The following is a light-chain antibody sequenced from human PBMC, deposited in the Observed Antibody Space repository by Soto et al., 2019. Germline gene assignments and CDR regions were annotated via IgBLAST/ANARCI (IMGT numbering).Light chain of an antibody. CDR2: GAS. CDR3: QQYVTSPLT. V-gene: IGKV3-20*01. CDR1: RSVSSSY. J-gene: IGKJ1*01. Sequence: EIVLTQSPGTLSLSPGERATLSCRASRSVSSSYLAWYQQKPGQAPRLLIYGASSRATGIPDRFSGSGSGTDFTLTISRLEPEDFALYYCQQYVTSPLTF.